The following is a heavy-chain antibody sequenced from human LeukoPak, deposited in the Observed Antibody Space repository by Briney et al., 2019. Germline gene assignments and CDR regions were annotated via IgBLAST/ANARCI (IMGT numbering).Heavy chain of an antibody. V-gene: IGHV3-15*01. D-gene: IGHD1-14*01. Sequence: GGSLRLSCAASGLTFSNAWMSWVRQAPGKGLEWVGRIKRKSDGGTTDYTAPVKGRFTISRDDSKNTLYLQRNSLKSEDTAVYYCTTELDVRPNHYWGQGTLVTVSS. CDR2: IKRKSDGGTT. CDR1: GLTFSNAW. J-gene: IGHJ4*02. CDR3: TTELDVRPNHY.